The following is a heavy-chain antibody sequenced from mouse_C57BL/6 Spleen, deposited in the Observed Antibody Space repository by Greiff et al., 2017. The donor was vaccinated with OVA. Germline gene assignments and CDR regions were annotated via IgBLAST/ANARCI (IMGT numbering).Heavy chain of an antibody. D-gene: IGHD1-2*01. CDR3: ARGDDGDYAMEN. CDR2: IYPGDGDT. Sequence: QVQLQQSGAELVKPGASVKISCKASGYAFSSYWMNWVKQRPGKGLEWIGQIYPGDGDTNYNGKFKGTATLTADKSSSTAYMQLSSLTSEDSAVYFCARGDDGDYAMENWGQGTSVTVSS. J-gene: IGHJ4*01. V-gene: IGHV1-80*01. CDR1: GYAFSSYW.